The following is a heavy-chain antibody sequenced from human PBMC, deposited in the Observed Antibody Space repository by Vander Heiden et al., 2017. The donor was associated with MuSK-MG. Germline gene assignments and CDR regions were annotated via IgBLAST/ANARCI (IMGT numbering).Heavy chain of an antibody. V-gene: IGHV3-66*01. Sequence: EVQLVESGGGLVQPGGSLRLSCAASGFTVSSNYMSWVRQAPGKGLEWVSVIYSGGSTYYADSVKGRVTSSRDNSKNTLYLQMNSLRAEDTAVYYCARDRSHCSGGSCYHWYFDLWGRGNLVTVSS. CDR1: GFTVSSNY. D-gene: IGHD2-15*01. J-gene: IGHJ2*01. CDR2: IYSGGST. CDR3: ARDRSHCSGGSCYHWYFDL.